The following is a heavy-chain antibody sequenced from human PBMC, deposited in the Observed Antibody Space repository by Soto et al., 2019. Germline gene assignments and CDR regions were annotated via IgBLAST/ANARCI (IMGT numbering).Heavy chain of an antibody. Sequence: QVQLVQSGAEVKKPGASVKVSCKASGYTFTSYGISWVRQAPGQGLEWMGWISAYNGNTNYAQKLQGRVTMTTDTSTSTAYMELRSLRSDDTAVYYCARMAGSGGQLERLSDNWFDPWGQGTLVTVSS. CDR2: ISAYNGNT. V-gene: IGHV1-18*01. D-gene: IGHD1-1*01. CDR1: GYTFTSYG. J-gene: IGHJ5*02. CDR3: ARMAGSGGQLERLSDNWFDP.